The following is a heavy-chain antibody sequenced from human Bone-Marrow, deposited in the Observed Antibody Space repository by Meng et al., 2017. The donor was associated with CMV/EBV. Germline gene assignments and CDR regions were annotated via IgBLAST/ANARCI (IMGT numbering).Heavy chain of an antibody. CDR2: IKQDGSEK. CDR1: GFTFSSYW. J-gene: IGHJ4*02. Sequence: GESLKISCAASGFTFSSYWMTWVRQAPGKGLEWVANIKQDGSEKYYVDSVKGRFTISRDNSKNTLYLQMNSLRAEDTAVYYCARVLGGATATGYWGQGTLVTVSS. V-gene: IGHV3-7*01. CDR3: ARVLGGATATGY. D-gene: IGHD1-26*01.